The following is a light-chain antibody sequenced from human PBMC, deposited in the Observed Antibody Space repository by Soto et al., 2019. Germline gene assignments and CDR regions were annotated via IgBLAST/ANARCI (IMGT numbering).Light chain of an antibody. J-gene: IGKJ2*01. V-gene: IGKV1-39*01. Sequence: DIQMTQSPSSLSASVGDRVTISCRTSQTIDNYLNWYQQKPGKAPQLLISAASNLQSGVPSRFRGSGSVTDFTLTISSLRPEDYATYYCHQTYNTLYTFGQGTKVESK. CDR1: QTIDNY. CDR3: HQTYNTLYT. CDR2: AAS.